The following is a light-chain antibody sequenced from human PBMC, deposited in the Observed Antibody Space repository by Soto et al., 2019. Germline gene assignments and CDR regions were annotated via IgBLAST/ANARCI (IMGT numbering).Light chain of an antibody. J-gene: IGKJ1*01. V-gene: IGKV3-15*01. Sequence: EVVMTQSPATLSVSPGERATLSCGASQSVRSYLAWYQQKPGQAPRLLIHGASTRAPGIPARFSGSGSGTEFSLTISNLQPDDCATYYCQQYENYWTFGQGTRVEIK. CDR1: QSVRSY. CDR2: GAS. CDR3: QQYENYWT.